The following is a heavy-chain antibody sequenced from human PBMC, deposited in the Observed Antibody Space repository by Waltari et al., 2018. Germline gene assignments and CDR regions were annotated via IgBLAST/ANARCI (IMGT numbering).Heavy chain of an antibody. Sequence: QVQLQESGPGLVKPSETLSLTCAGSGYSISTGYYWGWIRQPPGKGLGWIGSIYHSGSTYYNPSLKSRVTISVDTSKNQFSLKLSSVTAADTAVYYCARRVGYCSGGSCYPGYYWYFDLWGRGTLVTVSS. CDR2: IYHSGST. CDR3: ARRVGYCSGGSCYPGYYWYFDL. J-gene: IGHJ2*01. V-gene: IGHV4-38-2*01. D-gene: IGHD2-15*01. CDR1: GYSISTGYY.